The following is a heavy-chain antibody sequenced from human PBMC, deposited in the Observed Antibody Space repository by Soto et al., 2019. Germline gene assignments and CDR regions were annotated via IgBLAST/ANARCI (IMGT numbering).Heavy chain of an antibody. J-gene: IGHJ4*02. D-gene: IGHD6-6*01. V-gene: IGHV2-5*02. CDR1: GFSLSTSGVG. CDR3: AHGLAAPPRGAWGIDY. Sequence: PTLVNPTQTLTLTCTFSGFSLSTSGVGVGWIRQPPGKALEWLALIYWDDDKRYSPSLKSRLTITKDTSKNHVVLTMTNMDPVDTATYYCAHGLAAPPRGAWGIDYWGQGTLVTVSS. CDR2: IYWDDDK.